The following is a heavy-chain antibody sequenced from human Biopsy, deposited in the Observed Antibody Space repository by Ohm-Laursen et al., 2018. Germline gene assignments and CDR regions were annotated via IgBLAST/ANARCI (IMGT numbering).Heavy chain of an antibody. J-gene: IGHJ4*02. CDR1: GFSISSGYY. V-gene: IGHV4-38-2*01. Sequence: TLSLTCAVSGFSISSGYYWGWIRQPPGKGLEWIGSVYDSGKSYYNPSLKSRVTISVDVSKNQFSLKLRSVTAADTAVYYCARQVDFWSGYVDYWGQGTLVAVSS. D-gene: IGHD3-3*01. CDR3: ARQVDFWSGYVDY. CDR2: VYDSGKS.